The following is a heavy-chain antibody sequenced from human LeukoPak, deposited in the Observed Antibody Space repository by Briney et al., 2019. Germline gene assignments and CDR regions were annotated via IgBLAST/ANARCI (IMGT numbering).Heavy chain of an antibody. CDR3: ARDLLGWELHYFDY. Sequence: PGGSLRLSCAASGFTFSAYNMNWVRQAPGKGLEWVSSISGSSSYIYYADSVKGRFSISRDNAKNSLYLQMNSLRAEDTAVYYCARDLLGWELHYFDYWGQGTLVTVSS. D-gene: IGHD1-26*01. CDR2: ISGSSSYI. J-gene: IGHJ4*02. CDR1: GFTFSAYN. V-gene: IGHV3-21*01.